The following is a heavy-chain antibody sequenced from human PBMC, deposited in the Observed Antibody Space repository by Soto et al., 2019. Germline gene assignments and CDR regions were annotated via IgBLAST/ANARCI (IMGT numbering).Heavy chain of an antibody. D-gene: IGHD2-15*01. V-gene: IGHV1-69*13. CDR3: ARDATLRY. J-gene: IGHJ4*02. CDR1: GGTFSSYA. CDR2: IIPIFGTA. Sequence: ASVKVSCKASGGTFSSYAISWVRQAPGQGLEWMGGIIPIFGTANYAQKFQGRVTITADESTSTAYMELSSLTSVTAADTAVYYCARDATLRYWGQGTLVTVSS.